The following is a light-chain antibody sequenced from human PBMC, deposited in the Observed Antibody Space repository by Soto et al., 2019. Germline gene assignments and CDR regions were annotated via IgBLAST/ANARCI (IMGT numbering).Light chain of an antibody. J-gene: IGLJ2*01. CDR1: SSDVGGYDY. CDR3: SSNTSTSILGL. CDR2: DVT. V-gene: IGLV2-14*03. Sequence: QSVLTQPASVSGSPGQSITISCIGTSSDVGGYDYVSWYQQHPGTAPKLMIYDVTNRPSGVSNRFSGSKSGNTASLTISGLQAEDEADYYCSSNTSTSILGLFGGGTQLTVL.